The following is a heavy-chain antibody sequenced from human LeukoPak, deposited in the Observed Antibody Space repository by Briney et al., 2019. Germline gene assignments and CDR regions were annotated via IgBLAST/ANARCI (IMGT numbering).Heavy chain of an antibody. J-gene: IGHJ4*02. D-gene: IGHD5-24*01. CDR1: GYTFTSYY. V-gene: IGHV1-46*01. CDR3: ASGMATITFDY. CDR2: INPSGGST. Sequence: ASVKVSCKASGYTFTSYYMHWVRQAPGQGLEWMGIINPSGGSTSYAQKFQGRVTMTSDTSTSTVYMELSSLRSEDTAVYYCASGMATITFDYWGQGTLVTVSS.